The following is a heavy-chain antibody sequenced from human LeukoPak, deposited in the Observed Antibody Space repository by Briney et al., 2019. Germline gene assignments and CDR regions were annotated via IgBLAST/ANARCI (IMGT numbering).Heavy chain of an antibody. Sequence: GGSLRLSCAASGFTFSNYWMTWVRQAPGKGLEWMANIKQDGSEKYFMDSVKGRFSISRDNARNSLYLQMNSLRADDTAVYYCATDMVRGVPSLGYWGQGTLVTVSS. CDR3: ATDMVRGVPSLGY. CDR2: IKQDGSEK. CDR1: GFTFSNYW. V-gene: IGHV3-7*01. D-gene: IGHD3-10*01. J-gene: IGHJ4*02.